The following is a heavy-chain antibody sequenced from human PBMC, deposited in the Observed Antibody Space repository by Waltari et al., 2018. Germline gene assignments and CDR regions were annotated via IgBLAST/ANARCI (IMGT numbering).Heavy chain of an antibody. V-gene: IGHV3-21*01. Sequence: EVQLVESGGGLVKPGGSLRLSCAASGFTFSSYSMNWVRQAPGKGLEWVSSISSSSSYIYYADSVKGRFTISRDNAKNSLYLQMNSLRAEDTAVYYCARDPIAAAENWFDPWGQGTLVTVSS. J-gene: IGHJ5*02. CDR1: GFTFSSYS. CDR2: ISSSSSYI. D-gene: IGHD6-13*01. CDR3: ARDPIAAAENWFDP.